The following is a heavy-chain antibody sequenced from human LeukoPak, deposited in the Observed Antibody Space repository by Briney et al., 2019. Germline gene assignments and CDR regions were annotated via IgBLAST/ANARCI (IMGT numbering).Heavy chain of an antibody. Sequence: NPSETLSLTCTVSGASMSTYYWSWIRQPPGKGLEWIGYIYYSGSTNYNPSLKSRVTISVDTSKNQFSLKLSSVTAADTAVYYCARERGRSYGSVPYYYYYMDVWGKGTTVTVSS. D-gene: IGHD5-18*01. V-gene: IGHV4-59*01. CDR3: ARERGRSYGSVPYYYYYMDV. CDR1: GASMSTYY. CDR2: IYYSGST. J-gene: IGHJ6*03.